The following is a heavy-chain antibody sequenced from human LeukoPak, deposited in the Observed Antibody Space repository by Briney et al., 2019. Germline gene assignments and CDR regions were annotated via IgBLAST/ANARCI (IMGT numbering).Heavy chain of an antibody. Sequence: PGRSLRLSCAASGFTFSSYGMHWVRQAPGKGLEWVAVISYDGSNKYYADSVKGRFTISRDNSKNTLYLQMNSLRAEDTAVYYCAKDALSLIVGATYNWFDPWGQGTLVTVSS. D-gene: IGHD1-26*01. CDR1: GFTFSSYG. J-gene: IGHJ5*02. CDR2: ISYDGSNK. CDR3: AKDALSLIVGATYNWFDP. V-gene: IGHV3-30*18.